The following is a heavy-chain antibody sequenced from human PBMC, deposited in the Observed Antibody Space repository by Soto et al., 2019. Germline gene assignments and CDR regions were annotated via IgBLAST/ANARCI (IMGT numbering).Heavy chain of an antibody. CDR3: ASDSHCGGCNCPMGGFER. CDR2: IYPGNSDT. J-gene: IGHJ3*02. D-gene: IGHD2-15*01. Sequence: GQSLKISCKDSGDGCSIHWVAWLRQMPGKGLEWVGIIYPGNSDTMYSPSFQGQVTISADTALSTTYLQWHTLKPSDTAMYFCASDSHCGGCNCPMGGFERWGQGTMVTVSS. CDR1: GDGCSIHW. V-gene: IGHV5-51*01.